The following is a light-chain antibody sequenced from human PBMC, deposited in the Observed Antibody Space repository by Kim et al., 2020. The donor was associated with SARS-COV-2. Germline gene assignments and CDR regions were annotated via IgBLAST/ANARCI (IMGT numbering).Light chain of an antibody. V-gene: IGLV3-19*01. CDR3: NSRDSNDYVV. Sequence: SSELTQDPAVSVALGQTVRITCQGDSLRRYYATWYQQKPGQAPKVVIYGKDNRPAGVPDRFSGSSSGNTAYLTITGTQAGDEADYYCNSRDSNDYVVFGGGTQLTVL. CDR1: SLRRYY. CDR2: GKD. J-gene: IGLJ2*01.